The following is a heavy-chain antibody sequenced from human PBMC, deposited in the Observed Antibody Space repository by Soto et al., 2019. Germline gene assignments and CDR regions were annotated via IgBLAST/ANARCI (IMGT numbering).Heavy chain of an antibody. Sequence: SETLSLTCTVSGGSISTYFWSWIRQPAGGGLEWIGRIYTTGSTNYNPSLKSRVTMSLDTSRNQFSLKLSSVTAADTAVYYRAREGGSFASSRSRVYHYNGVDVWGQGTTVTVSS. D-gene: IGHD2-2*01. CDR2: IYTTGST. J-gene: IGHJ6*02. V-gene: IGHV4-4*07. CDR3: AREGGSFASSRSRVYHYNGVDV. CDR1: GGSISTYF.